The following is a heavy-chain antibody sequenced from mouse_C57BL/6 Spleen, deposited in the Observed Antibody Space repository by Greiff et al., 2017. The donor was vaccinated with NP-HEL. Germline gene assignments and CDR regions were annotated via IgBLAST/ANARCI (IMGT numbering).Heavy chain of an antibody. Sequence: QVQLQQPGAELVKPGASVKVSCKASGYTFTRYWMHWVKQRPGQGLEWIGRIYPSDSDINYNQKFKGKATLTVDKSSSTAYMQRSSLTSEDSAVYYCAIGDSSASFAYWGQGTLVTVSA. D-gene: IGHD3-2*02. CDR2: IYPSDSDI. CDR1: GYTFTRYW. CDR3: AIGDSSASFAY. V-gene: IGHV1-74*01. J-gene: IGHJ3*01.